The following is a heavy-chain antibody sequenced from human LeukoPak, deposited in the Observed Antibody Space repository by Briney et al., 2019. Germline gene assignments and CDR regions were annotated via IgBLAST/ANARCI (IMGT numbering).Heavy chain of an antibody. Sequence: PSETLSLTCTVSGDSISTSNSYWGWIRQPPGKGLEWIGSIYYSGSTYYNPSLKSRVTISVDTSKNQFSLKLSSVTAADTAVYYCARLDSSSWSYYFDYWGQGTLVTVSS. CDR3: ARLDSSSWSYYFDY. CDR1: GDSISTSNSY. J-gene: IGHJ4*02. CDR2: IYYSGST. D-gene: IGHD6-13*01. V-gene: IGHV4-39*01.